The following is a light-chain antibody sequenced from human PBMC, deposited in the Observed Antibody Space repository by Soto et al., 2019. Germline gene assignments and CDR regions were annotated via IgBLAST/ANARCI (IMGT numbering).Light chain of an antibody. V-gene: IGKV1-8*01. CDR2: AAS. Sequence: AIRMTQSPSSLSASTGDSVTITCRASQYISTYLAWYQQKPGEAPNLLIYAASTLQSGVPSRFSGSGSGTDFTLTIRDLHSEDFGTYYCQQYFRLRTFAPVTKVGVK. J-gene: IGKJ1*01. CDR3: QQYFRLRT. CDR1: QYISTY.